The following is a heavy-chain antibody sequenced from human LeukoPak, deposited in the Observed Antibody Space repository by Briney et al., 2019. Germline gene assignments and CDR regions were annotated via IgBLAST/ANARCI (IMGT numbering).Heavy chain of an antibody. D-gene: IGHD2-21*02. V-gene: IGHV4-39*07. Sequence: SETLSLTCSVSGVSVSITRYYWVWVRQPPGRGLEFIGTLHYSGTTHYNPSLRSRVTISVDRSKNQFSLNLYSVTSADTAVYYCARDWDGGDYFNTFDIWGQGTMVTVSS. CDR1: GVSVSITRYY. CDR3: ARDWDGGDYFNTFDI. J-gene: IGHJ3*02. CDR2: LHYSGTT.